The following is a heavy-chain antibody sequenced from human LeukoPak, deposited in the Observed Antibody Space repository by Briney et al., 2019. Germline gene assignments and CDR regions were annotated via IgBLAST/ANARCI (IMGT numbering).Heavy chain of an antibody. J-gene: IGHJ4*02. Sequence: GGSLRLSCAASGFTFSSYEMNWVRQAPGKGLEWVAHSSYSGSIIYYADSVKGRFTISRDNAKNSLYLQMNSLRAEDTAVYYCARDLSGVTGYTYGRGIDYWGQGTLVTVSS. CDR3: ARDLSGVTGYTYGRGIDY. CDR2: SSYSGSII. D-gene: IGHD5-18*01. CDR1: GFTFSSYE. V-gene: IGHV3-48*03.